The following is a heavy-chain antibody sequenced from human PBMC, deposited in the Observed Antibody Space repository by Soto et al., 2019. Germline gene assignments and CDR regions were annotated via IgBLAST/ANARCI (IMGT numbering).Heavy chain of an antibody. J-gene: IGHJ1*01. V-gene: IGHV1-69*06. D-gene: IGHD5-18*01. CDR2: VISASGSV. CDR1: GRIFSSFP. Sequence: QVQVVQSGAEVKKPGSSVKIFCKASGRIFSSFPTSWVRQVPGQGLEWMGEVISASGSVTYAPKFQGRVTMTAVNSAGIGYMELTSLTSEDTAIYYCARVGSRDAYNYVLDQWGPGTMVTVSS. CDR3: ARVGSRDAYNYVLDQ.